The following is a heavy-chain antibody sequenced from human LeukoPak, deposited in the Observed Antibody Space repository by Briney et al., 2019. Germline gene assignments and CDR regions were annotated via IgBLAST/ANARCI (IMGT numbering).Heavy chain of an antibody. D-gene: IGHD3-9*01. V-gene: IGHV4-34*01. Sequence: SETLSLTCAGYGGSFSGYYGGWIRQPPGKGVEWIGEIDHSGSTKYNPSLMSRVTISVDTSKNQFSLKLNSVTAADTAVYYCVQVVLTGQALFDYWGQGTLVTVSS. CDR1: GGSFSGYY. J-gene: IGHJ4*02. CDR3: VQVVLTGQALFDY. CDR2: IDHSGST.